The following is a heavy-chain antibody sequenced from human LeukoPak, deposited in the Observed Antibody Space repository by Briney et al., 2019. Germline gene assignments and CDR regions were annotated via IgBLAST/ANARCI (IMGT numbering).Heavy chain of an antibody. CDR2: IRSKAYGGTT. D-gene: IGHD3-10*01. Sequence: GGSLRLSCATSGFTFTDYGMNWVRQAPGKGLEWVGFIRSKAYGGTTEYAASVKGRFTISRDDSKSIAYLQMNSLKTADTGVYYCTRDPVFRGDYYYGMDVWGQGTTVTVSS. J-gene: IGHJ6*02. CDR1: GFTFTDYG. V-gene: IGHV3-49*04. CDR3: TRDPVFRGDYYYGMDV.